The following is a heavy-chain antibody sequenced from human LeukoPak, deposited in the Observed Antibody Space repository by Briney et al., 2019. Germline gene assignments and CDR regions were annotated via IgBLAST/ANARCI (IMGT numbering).Heavy chain of an antibody. CDR3: AKDLWAAVAKYYFDY. CDR2: INSDGSST. D-gene: IGHD6-19*01. Sequence: GGSLRLSCAASGFTFTNYWMYWVRQAPGKGPVWVSRINSDGSSTYYADSVKGRFTISRDNSKNTLYLQMNSLRAEDTAVYYCAKDLWAAVAKYYFDYWGQGTLVTVSS. V-gene: IGHV3-74*01. CDR1: GFTFTNYW. J-gene: IGHJ4*02.